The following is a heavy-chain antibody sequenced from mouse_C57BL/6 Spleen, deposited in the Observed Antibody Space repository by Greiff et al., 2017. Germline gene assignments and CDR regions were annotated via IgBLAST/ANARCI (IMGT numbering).Heavy chain of an antibody. Sequence: QVQLQQSGAELVMPGASVKLSCKASGYTFTSYWMHWVKQRPGQGLEWIGEIDPSDSYTNYNQKFKGKSTLTVDKSSSTAYMQLSSLTSEDSAVYYCAREGGGSGFPDWGQGTTLTVSS. J-gene: IGHJ2*01. V-gene: IGHV1-69*01. CDR2: IDPSDSYT. CDR3: AREGGGSGFPD. D-gene: IGHD3-1*01. CDR1: GYTFTSYW.